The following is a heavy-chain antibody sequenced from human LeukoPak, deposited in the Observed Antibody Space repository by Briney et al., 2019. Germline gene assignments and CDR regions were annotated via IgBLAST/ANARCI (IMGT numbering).Heavy chain of an antibody. J-gene: IGHJ4*02. CDR3: ARGYSSRAS. CDR1: GFTSSSYA. Sequence: ARSLRLSCAASGFTSSSYAMHWVRQAPGKGLEWVAVISYDGSNKYYADSVKGRFTISRDNSKNTLYLQMNSLRAEDTAVYYCARGYSSRASWGQGTLVTVSS. V-gene: IGHV3-30-3*01. CDR2: ISYDGSNK. D-gene: IGHD6-13*01.